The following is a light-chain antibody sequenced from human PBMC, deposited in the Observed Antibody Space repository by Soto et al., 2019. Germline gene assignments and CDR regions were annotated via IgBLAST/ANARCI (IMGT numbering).Light chain of an antibody. CDR3: SSYAGSYTLV. CDR2: DVI. Sequence: QSALTQPRLVSGSPGQSGTISYTGTSSDVGAYSYVSWYQQHPGKAPELMIYDVIKRPSGVPDRFSGSKSGNTASLTISGIQAEDEADYYCSSYAGSYTLVFGGGTKLTVL. V-gene: IGLV2-11*01. J-gene: IGLJ2*01. CDR1: SSDVGAYSY.